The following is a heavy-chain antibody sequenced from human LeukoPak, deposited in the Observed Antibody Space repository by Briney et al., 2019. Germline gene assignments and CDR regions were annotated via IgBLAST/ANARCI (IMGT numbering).Heavy chain of an antibody. V-gene: IGHV4-59*11. CDR2: LSHGGQT. J-gene: IGHJ4*02. Sequence: PSETLSLTCTVSGGSMSSHYWSWVRQPPGKALEGIGYLSHGGQTLSNPSLSSRVTISVDTSNNQFSLKLTSVTAAETAVYFCARDTYYTSGTYYIDYFDSWGQGALVTVSS. CDR1: GGSMSSHY. CDR3: ARDTYYTSGTYYIDYFDS. D-gene: IGHD3-10*01.